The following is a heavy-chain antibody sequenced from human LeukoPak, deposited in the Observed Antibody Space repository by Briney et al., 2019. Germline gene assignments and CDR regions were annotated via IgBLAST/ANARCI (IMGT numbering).Heavy chain of an antibody. D-gene: IGHD3-9*01. Sequence: GASVKVSCKVSGYTLTELSMHWVRQAPGKGLEWMGGFDPEDGGTIYAQKFQGRVTMTEDTSTDTAYMELSSLRSEDTAVYYCATDPSYDILTGYTEYFQHWGQGTLVTVSA. V-gene: IGHV1-24*01. CDR3: ATDPSYDILTGYTEYFQH. CDR1: GYTLTELS. J-gene: IGHJ1*01. CDR2: FDPEDGGT.